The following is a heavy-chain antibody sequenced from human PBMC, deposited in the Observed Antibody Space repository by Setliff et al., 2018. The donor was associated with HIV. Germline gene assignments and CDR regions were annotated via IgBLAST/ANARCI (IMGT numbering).Heavy chain of an antibody. D-gene: IGHD5-12*01. J-gene: IGHJ4*02. CDR1: GGSFSDYY. CDR2: INHSGST. Sequence: SETLSLTCAVYGGSFSDYYWSWIRQPPGKGLEWIGEINHSGSTNYNPSLKSRVTISVDTSKNQFSLKLSSVTASDTAVYYCARQPLYNDYDWRSYYFDYWGQGSLVTVSS. V-gene: IGHV4-34*01. CDR3: ARQPLYNDYDWRSYYFDY.